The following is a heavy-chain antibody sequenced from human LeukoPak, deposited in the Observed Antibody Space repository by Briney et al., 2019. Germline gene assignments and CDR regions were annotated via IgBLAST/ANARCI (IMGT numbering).Heavy chain of an antibody. Sequence: PGGSLRLSXAASGFTFSNFAMSWVRQIPEKGLEWISAIRGGGAGAHYADSVKGRFTISRDNSRNTLYVEMNSLRAEDTAVYYCAKDRRVVVPAAIVDYWSQGTLVTVSS. V-gene: IGHV3-23*01. CDR1: GFTFSNFA. D-gene: IGHD2-2*01. CDR3: AKDRRVVVPAAIVDY. CDR2: IRGGGAGA. J-gene: IGHJ4*02.